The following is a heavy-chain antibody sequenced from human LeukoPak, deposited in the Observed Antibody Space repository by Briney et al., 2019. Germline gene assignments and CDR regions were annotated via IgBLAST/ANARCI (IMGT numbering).Heavy chain of an antibody. CDR1: GFTFSSYA. Sequence: GGSLRLSCAASGFTFSSYAMSWVRQAPGKGLEWVSVISGSGGSTYYADSVKGRFTISRDNSKNTLYLQMNSLRAEDTAVYYCASQGSSTSWDYWGQGTLVTVSS. J-gene: IGHJ4*02. CDR3: ASQGSSTSWDY. CDR2: ISGSGGST. V-gene: IGHV3-23*01. D-gene: IGHD2-2*01.